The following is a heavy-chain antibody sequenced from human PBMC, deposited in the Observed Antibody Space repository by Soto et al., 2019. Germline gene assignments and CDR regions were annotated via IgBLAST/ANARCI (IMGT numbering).Heavy chain of an antibody. V-gene: IGHV4-61*08. D-gene: IGHD3-10*01. Sequence: SETLSLTCTVSGGYIRRGGYYWSWIRQNPGKGLEWIGYIYYSGSTNYNPSLKSRVTISVDTSKNQFSLKLSSVTAADTAVYYCARFQRWYGSGSYIYFAYWGQGTLVTVSS. CDR3: ARFQRWYGSGSYIYFAY. J-gene: IGHJ4*02. CDR2: IYYSGST. CDR1: GGYIRRGGYY.